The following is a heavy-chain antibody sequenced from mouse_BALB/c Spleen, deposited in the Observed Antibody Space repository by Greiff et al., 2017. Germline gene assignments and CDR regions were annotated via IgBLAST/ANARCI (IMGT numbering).Heavy chain of an antibody. CDR3: TRPRQLGLPFAY. Sequence: VQLQQSGTVLARPGASVKMSCKASGYTFTSYWMHWVKQRPGQGLEWIGAIYPGNSDTSYNQKFKGKAKLTAVTSTSTAYMELSSLTNEDSAVYYCTRPRQLGLPFAYWGQGTLVTVSA. V-gene: IGHV1-5*01. CDR2: IYPGNSDT. CDR1: GYTFTSYW. D-gene: IGHD3-2*01. J-gene: IGHJ3*01.